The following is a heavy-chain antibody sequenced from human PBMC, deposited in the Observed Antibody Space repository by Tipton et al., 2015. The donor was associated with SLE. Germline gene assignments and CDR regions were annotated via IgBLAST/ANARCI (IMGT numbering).Heavy chain of an antibody. CDR1: GFTFSSYS. V-gene: IGHV3-21*01. CDR2: ISSSSSYI. J-gene: IGHJ4*02. D-gene: IGHD3-22*01. CDR3: ARVPRPDSSGSPLGY. Sequence: SLRLSCAASGFTFSSYSMNWVRQAPGKGLEWVSSISSSSSYIYYADSVKGRFTISRDNAKNSLDLQMNSLRAEDTAVYYCARVPRPDSSGSPLGYWGQGTLVTVSS.